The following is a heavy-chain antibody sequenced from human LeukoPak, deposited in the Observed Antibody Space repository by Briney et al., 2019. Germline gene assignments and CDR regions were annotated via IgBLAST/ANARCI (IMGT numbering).Heavy chain of an antibody. J-gene: IGHJ4*02. Sequence: GASVKVSCTASGGTFSSYVISWVRQAPGQGLECMGGIIPIFGTANYAQKIQGRVTITADESTSTAYMELSSLRSEDTAVYSGERGGGYLTTVTTPDYWGQGTLVTVSS. CDR3: ERGGGYLTTVTTPDY. CDR2: IIPIFGTA. V-gene: IGHV1-69*13. D-gene: IGHD4-17*01. CDR1: GGTFSSYV.